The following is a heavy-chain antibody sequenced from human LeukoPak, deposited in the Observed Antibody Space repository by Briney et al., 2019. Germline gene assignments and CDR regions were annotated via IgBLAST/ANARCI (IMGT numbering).Heavy chain of an antibody. V-gene: IGHV1-69*04. CDR3: ASPSGYDSYSLADAFDI. CDR1: GYTFTSYG. J-gene: IGHJ3*02. Sequence: SVKVSCKASGYTFTSYGISWVRQAPGQGLEWMGRIIPILGIANYAQKFQGRVTITADKSTSTAYMELSSLRSEDTAVYYCASPSGYDSYSLADAFDIWGQGTMVTVSS. D-gene: IGHD5-12*01. CDR2: IIPILGIA.